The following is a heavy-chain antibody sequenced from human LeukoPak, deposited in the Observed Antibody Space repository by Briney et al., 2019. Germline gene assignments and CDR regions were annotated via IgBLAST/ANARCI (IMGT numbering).Heavy chain of an antibody. CDR1: GFTFSSYA. CDR3: ARDRGIAAAGAAYNWFDP. Sequence: GGSLRLSCAASGFTFSSYAMSWVRQAPGKGLEWVSAISGSGGSTYYADSVKGRFTISRDNSKNTLYLQMNNLRAEDTAVYYCARDRGIAAAGAAYNWFDPWGQGTLVTVSS. CDR2: ISGSGGST. J-gene: IGHJ5*02. V-gene: IGHV3-23*01. D-gene: IGHD6-13*01.